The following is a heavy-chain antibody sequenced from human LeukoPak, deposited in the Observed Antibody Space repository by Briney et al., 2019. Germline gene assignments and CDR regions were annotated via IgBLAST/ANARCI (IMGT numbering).Heavy chain of an antibody. Sequence: GRSLRLSCAASGFTFDDYAMHWVRQAPGKGLEWVSGISWNSGSIGYADSVKGRFTISRDSAKNSLYLQMNSLRAEDTAFYYCAKDRGSGSFYSFDYWGQGTLVTVSS. J-gene: IGHJ4*02. CDR1: GFTFDDYA. CDR2: ISWNSGSI. V-gene: IGHV3-9*01. CDR3: AKDRGSGSFYSFDY. D-gene: IGHD6-19*01.